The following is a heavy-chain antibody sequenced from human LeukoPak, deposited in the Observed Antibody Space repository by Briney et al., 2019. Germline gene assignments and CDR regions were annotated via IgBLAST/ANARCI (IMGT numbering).Heavy chain of an antibody. CDR3: ARVRYRLAETYIDY. V-gene: IGHV1-2*02. J-gene: IGHJ4*02. Sequence: ASVKVSCTASGYTFTGYYMHWVRQAPGQGLEWMGWINPNSGGTNYAQKFQGRVTMTRDTSISTAYMELSRLRSDDTAVYYCARVRYRLAETYIDYWGQGTLVTVSS. CDR1: GYTFTGYY. CDR2: INPNSGGT. D-gene: IGHD3-16*01.